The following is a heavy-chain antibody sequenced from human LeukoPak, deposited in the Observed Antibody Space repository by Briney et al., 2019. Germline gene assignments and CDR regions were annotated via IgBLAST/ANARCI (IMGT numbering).Heavy chain of an antibody. D-gene: IGHD3-10*01. CDR2: ISAYNGNT. CDR1: GYTFTSYG. CDR3: ARGITYYYGSGEESYNWFDP. J-gene: IGHJ5*02. Sequence: GASVKVSCKASGYTFTSYGISWVRQAPGQGLEWMGWISAYNGNTNYAQKLQGRVTMTTDTSTSTAYMELRSLRSDDTAVYYCARGITYYYGSGEESYNWFDPWGQGTLVTVSS. V-gene: IGHV1-18*01.